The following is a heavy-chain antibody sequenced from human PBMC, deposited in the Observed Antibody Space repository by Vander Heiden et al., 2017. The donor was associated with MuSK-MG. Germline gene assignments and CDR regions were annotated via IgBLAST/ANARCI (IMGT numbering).Heavy chain of an antibody. CDR3: ERDPYYDSLPHY. D-gene: IGHD3-22*01. CDR2: RKQDGSEK. Sequence: EVQLVESGGGLVQPGGSLRLSCAASGFTFSSYWMSCVRQAPGKGLEWVANRKQDGSEKSYVDSVKGRFTSSRDNAKNSLYLQMNSLRAEDSAVYYCERDPYYDSLPHYWGQGTLGTVSS. V-gene: IGHV3-7*01. CDR1: GFTFSSYW. J-gene: IGHJ4*02.